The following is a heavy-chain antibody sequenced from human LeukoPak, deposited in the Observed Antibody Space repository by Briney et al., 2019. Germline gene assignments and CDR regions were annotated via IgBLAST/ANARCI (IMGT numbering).Heavy chain of an antibody. J-gene: IGHJ4*02. CDR3: ARDDESSSWYLPFPHY. CDR1: GFTFSSYS. Sequence: GGSLRLSCAASGFTFSSYSMNWVRQAPGKGLEWVSSISSSSSYIYYADSVKGRFTISRDNAKNSLYLQMNSLRAEDTAVYYCARDDESSSWYLPFPHYWGQGTLVTVSS. V-gene: IGHV3-21*01. CDR2: ISSSSSYI. D-gene: IGHD6-13*01.